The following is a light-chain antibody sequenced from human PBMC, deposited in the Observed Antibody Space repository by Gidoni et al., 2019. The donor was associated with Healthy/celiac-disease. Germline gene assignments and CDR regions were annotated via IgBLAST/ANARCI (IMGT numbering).Light chain of an antibody. V-gene: IGKV1-12*01. Sequence: DIQIAQSPSSVSASVGYGVTITCRASQGISSWLAWSQQKPGKAPKLLIYAASSLPSGVPARFSGSGSGTDFTLTISSLQPEDFATDYCQQAHSFPLTFGGGTKVEIK. CDR1: QGISSW. CDR3: QQAHSFPLT. CDR2: AAS. J-gene: IGKJ4*01.